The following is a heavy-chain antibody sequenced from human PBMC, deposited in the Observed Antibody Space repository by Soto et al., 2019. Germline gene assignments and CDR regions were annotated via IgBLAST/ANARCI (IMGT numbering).Heavy chain of an antibody. J-gene: IGHJ4*02. D-gene: IGHD3-16*01. Sequence: EVQLVESGGALVQTGGSLRLSCAASGFTFSSYWMHWVRQVPGEGLVWVSRIKTDGSSTSYADSVKGRFTISRDNAKNTMYLQMNSLGAEDTAVYYCARVGVGHYEFDYWGQGTLVTVSS. CDR1: GFTFSSYW. V-gene: IGHV3-74*01. CDR2: IKTDGSST. CDR3: ARVGVGHYEFDY.